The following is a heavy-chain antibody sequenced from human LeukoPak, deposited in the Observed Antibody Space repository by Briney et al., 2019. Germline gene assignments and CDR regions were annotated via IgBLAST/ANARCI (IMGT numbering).Heavy chain of an antibody. CDR1: GFTFSSYA. CDR3: ARLDSSWYKGGWFDP. J-gene: IGHJ5*02. CDR2: ISGSGGRT. D-gene: IGHD6-13*01. V-gene: IGHV3-23*01. Sequence: GGSLRLSCAASGFTFSSYAMSWVRQAPGKGLEWVSAISGSGGRTYYADSVKGRFTISRDNSKNTLYLQMNSLRAEDTAVYYCARLDSSWYKGGWFDPWGQGTLVTVSS.